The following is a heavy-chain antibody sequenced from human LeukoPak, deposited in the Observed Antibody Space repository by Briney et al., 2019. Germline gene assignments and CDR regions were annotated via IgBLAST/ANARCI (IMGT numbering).Heavy chain of an antibody. V-gene: IGHV3-23*01. CDR1: GFTFSSYA. CDR3: AKDEMSTLYGDYVDY. Sequence: GGSLRLSCAASGFTFSSYAMSWVRQAPGKGLEWVSAISGSGGSTYYADSVKGRFTISRDNSKNTLYLQMNSLRAEDTAVYYCAKDEMSTLYGDYVDYWGQGTLVTVSS. CDR2: ISGSGGST. J-gene: IGHJ4*02. D-gene: IGHD4-17*01.